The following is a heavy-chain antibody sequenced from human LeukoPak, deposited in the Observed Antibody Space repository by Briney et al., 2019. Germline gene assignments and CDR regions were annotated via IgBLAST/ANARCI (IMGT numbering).Heavy chain of an antibody. V-gene: IGHV1-8*01. CDR1: GYTFTSYD. CDR2: MNPNSGNT. D-gene: IGHD2-2*01. CDR3: ARDAPNIVVHADYYYGMDV. J-gene: IGHJ6*02. Sequence: GASVKVSCKASGYTFTSYDINWVRQATGQGLEWMGWMNPNSGNTGYAQKFQGRVTMTRNTSISTAYMELSSLRSEDTAVYYCARDAPNIVVHADYYYGMDVWGQGTTVTVSS.